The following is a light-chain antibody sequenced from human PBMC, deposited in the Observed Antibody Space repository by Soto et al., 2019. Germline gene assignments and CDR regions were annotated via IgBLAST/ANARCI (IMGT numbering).Light chain of an antibody. V-gene: IGLV2-14*01. J-gene: IGLJ1*01. CDR2: DVT. CDR3: SSYTSTSTYV. CDR1: SSEVGGYNY. Sequence: QSALTQPASVSGSPGHSITISCTGTSSEVGGYNYVSWYQQHPGKAPKLMIYDVTNRPSGISNRFSGSKSGNTASLTISGLQAEDEADYYCSSYTSTSTYVFGTGTKVTVL.